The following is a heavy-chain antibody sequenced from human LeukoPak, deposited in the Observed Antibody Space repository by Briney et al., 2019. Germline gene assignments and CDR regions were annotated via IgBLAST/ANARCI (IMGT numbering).Heavy chain of an antibody. Sequence: PLETLSLTCSVSGDPVNSYYWSWLRQPPGKGLEWIGYIYYSGSTNYNPSLKSRVTISVDTSKKQFSMKLTSVTAADTAVYYCARMLRGSSWPGTPDYYYGMDVWGQGTTVTVSS. CDR2: IYYSGST. CDR1: GDPVNSYY. V-gene: IGHV4-59*02. CDR3: ARMLRGSSWPGTPDYYYGMDV. J-gene: IGHJ6*02. D-gene: IGHD6-13*01.